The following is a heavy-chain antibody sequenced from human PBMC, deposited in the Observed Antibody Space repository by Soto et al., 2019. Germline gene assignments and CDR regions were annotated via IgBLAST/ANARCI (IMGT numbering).Heavy chain of an antibody. J-gene: IGHJ6*02. D-gene: IGHD5-12*01. CDR3: ARDSGYDDRDYYYYGMDV. CDR2: ISSSSSYI. Sequence: ESGGGLVKPGGSLRLSCAASGFTFSSYSMNWVRQAPGKGLEWVSSISSSSSYIYYADSVKGRFTISRDNAKNSLYLQMNSLRAEDTAVYYCARDSGYDDRDYYYYGMDVWGQGTTVTVSS. CDR1: GFTFSSYS. V-gene: IGHV3-21*01.